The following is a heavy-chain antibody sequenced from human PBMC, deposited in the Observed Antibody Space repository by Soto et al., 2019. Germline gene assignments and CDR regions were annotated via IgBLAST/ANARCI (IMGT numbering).Heavy chain of an antibody. CDR1: GFTFSSYG. J-gene: IGHJ3*02. CDR2: ISYDGSNK. V-gene: IGHV3-30*18. CDR3: ANVHRADAFDI. Sequence: QVQLVESGGGVVQPGRSLRLSCAASGFTFSSYGMHWVRQAPGKGLEWVAVISYDGSNKYYADSVKGRFTISRDNSKNTLYLQMNSLRAEETAVYYCANVHRADAFDIWGQGTMVTVSS.